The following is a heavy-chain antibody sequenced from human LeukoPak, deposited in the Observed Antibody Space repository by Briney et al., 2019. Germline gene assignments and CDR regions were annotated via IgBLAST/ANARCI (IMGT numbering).Heavy chain of an antibody. V-gene: IGHV4-59*01. J-gene: IGHJ3*02. Sequence: SETLSLTCTVSGDSISSCYWSWIRQPPGKGLEWIGYIYYIGNTNYNPSLKSRVTISVDTSKNQFSLKLSSVTAADTAIYYCARDYAFDIWGQGTMVAVSS. CDR2: IYYIGNT. CDR1: GDSISSCY. CDR3: ARDYAFDI.